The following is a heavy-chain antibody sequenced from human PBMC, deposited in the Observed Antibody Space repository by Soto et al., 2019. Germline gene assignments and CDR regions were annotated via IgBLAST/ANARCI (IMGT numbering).Heavy chain of an antibody. J-gene: IGHJ6*02. CDR2: ISGSGGST. CDR3: AKRGGSSSYYSGMDV. Sequence: EVQLLESGGGLVQPGGSRRLSCVASEFTFRSYAMSWVRQAPGKGLEWVSAISGSGGSTHYADSVKGRFTISRDNSKNTLFLQMNSLRAEDTAVYYCAKRGGSSSYYSGMDVWGQGTKVTVSS. V-gene: IGHV3-23*01. D-gene: IGHD6-6*01. CDR1: EFTFRSYA.